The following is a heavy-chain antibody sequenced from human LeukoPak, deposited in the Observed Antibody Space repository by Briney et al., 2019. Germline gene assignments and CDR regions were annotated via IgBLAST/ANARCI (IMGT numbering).Heavy chain of an antibody. CDR2: INHSGST. V-gene: IGHV4-34*01. CDR1: GRSFSGYY. D-gene: IGHD3-16*01. CDR3: ARGPGFVMITSPFDY. Sequence: PSETLSLTCAVYGRSFSGYYWSWIRQPPGKGLEWIGEINHSGSTNYNPSLKSRVTISVDTSKNQFSLKLSSVTAADTAVYYCARGPGFVMITSPFDYWGQGTLVTVSS. J-gene: IGHJ4*02.